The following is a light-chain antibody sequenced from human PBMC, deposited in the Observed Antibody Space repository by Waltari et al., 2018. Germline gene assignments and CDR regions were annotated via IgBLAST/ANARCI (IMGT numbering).Light chain of an antibody. Sequence: QLVLTQSPSASASLGASFKLTCTLSSGHSSNIIAWLQQKPEKGPRYLMKVNSDGRHSQGDEIPDRFSGSSSGAERYLTISTVQSEDEADYYCQTGGHGTWVFGGGTKLTVL. CDR2: VNSDGRH. J-gene: IGLJ3*02. CDR3: QTGGHGTWV. CDR1: SGHSSNI. V-gene: IGLV4-69*01.